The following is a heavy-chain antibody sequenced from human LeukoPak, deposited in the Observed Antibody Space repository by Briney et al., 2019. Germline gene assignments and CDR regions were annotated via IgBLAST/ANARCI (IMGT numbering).Heavy chain of an antibody. CDR3: VRDRNGNYYYMDV. CDR1: GYSFGMHA. Sequence: GGSLRLSCAGSGYSFGMHAMDWVRQAPGKGLEWLSYIDRSGRITYYGDSVRGRFTISRDNAKNSLYLQMNSLRAEDTAVYYCVRDRNGNYYYMDVWGKGATVTVSS. V-gene: IGHV3-48*04. J-gene: IGHJ6*03. CDR2: IDRSGRIT. D-gene: IGHD1-26*01.